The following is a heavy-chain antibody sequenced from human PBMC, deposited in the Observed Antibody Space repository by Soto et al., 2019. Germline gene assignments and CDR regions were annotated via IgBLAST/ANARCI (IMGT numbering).Heavy chain of an antibody. D-gene: IGHD3-3*01. CDR3: ARDDFWSGYNWFYP. CDR2: INAGNGNT. V-gene: IGHV1-3*01. J-gene: IGHJ5*02. CDR1: GYTFTSYA. Sequence: ASVKVSCKASGYTFTSYAMHWVRQAPGQRLEWMGWINAGNGNTKYSQKFQGRVTITRDTSASTAYMELSSLRSEDTAVYYCARDDFWSGYNWFYPWGQGTLVTVSS.